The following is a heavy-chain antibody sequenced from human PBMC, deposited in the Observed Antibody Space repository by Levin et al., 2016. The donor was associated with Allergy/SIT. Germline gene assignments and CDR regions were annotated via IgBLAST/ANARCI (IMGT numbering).Heavy chain of an antibody. V-gene: IGHV1-24*01. Sequence: ASVKVSCKVSGYTLTELPMHWVRQAPGKGLEWMGGFDPEDGETIYAQKFQGRATMTEDTSTDTAYMELSSLRSEDTAVYYCATDHGSGSSDAFDIWGQGTMVTVSS. CDR3: ATDHGSGSSDAFDI. CDR2: FDPEDGET. J-gene: IGHJ3*02. CDR1: GYTLTELP. D-gene: IGHD5-12*01.